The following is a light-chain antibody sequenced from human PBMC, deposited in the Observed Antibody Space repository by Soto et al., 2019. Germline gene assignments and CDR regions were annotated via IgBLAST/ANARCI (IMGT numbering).Light chain of an antibody. CDR1: QSISGW. Sequence: DIQMTQSPSTXSASVGDRVTIPCRASQSISGWLAWYQQKPGKAPKLLIYDVSSLESGVPSRFSGSGSGTEFTLAISSLQPDDFATYYCQQYNSYPWTFGQGTKVDIK. CDR3: QQYNSYPWT. J-gene: IGKJ1*01. CDR2: DVS. V-gene: IGKV1-5*01.